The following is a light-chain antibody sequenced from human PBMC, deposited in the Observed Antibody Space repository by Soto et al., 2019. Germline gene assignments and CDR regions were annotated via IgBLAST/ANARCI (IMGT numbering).Light chain of an antibody. Sequence: ETVMIQSPLSLPVTPGEPASISCWSSQSLQQSNSNNYLDWYLQKPGQSPQLLIYLGSIRASGVPDRFSGSGSGTNFTLKISRVEAEDVGVYYCMQALETPRTFGQGTKVEFK. CDR1: QSLQQSNSNNY. CDR2: LGS. CDR3: MQALETPRT. V-gene: IGKV2-28*01. J-gene: IGKJ1*01.